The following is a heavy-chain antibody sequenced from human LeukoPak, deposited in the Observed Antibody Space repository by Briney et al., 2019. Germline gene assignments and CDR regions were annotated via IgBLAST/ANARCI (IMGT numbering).Heavy chain of an antibody. Sequence: KTGGSLRLSCAASGFTFSTYSMIWVRQAPGKGLEWVSSISNSGAYLYYADSVKGRFTISRDNAKNSLYLHMNSLRAEDMAVYYCARSPYGSNFDYWGQGTLVTVSS. CDR2: ISNSGAYL. D-gene: IGHD3-10*01. V-gene: IGHV3-21*01. CDR3: ARSPYGSNFDY. J-gene: IGHJ4*02. CDR1: GFTFSTYS.